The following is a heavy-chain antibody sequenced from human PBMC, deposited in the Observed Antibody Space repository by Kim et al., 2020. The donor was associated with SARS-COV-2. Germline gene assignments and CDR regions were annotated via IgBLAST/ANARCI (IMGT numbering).Heavy chain of an antibody. CDR1: GFTFTSSA. V-gene: IGHV1-58*01. Sequence: SVKVSCKASGFTFTSSAVQWVRQARGQRLEWIGWIVVGSGNTNYAQKFQERVTITTDMSTSTAYMELSSLRSEDTAVYYCAAPRGHDCSGGSCLYYYYGMDVWGQGTTVTVSS. CDR2: IVVGSGNT. CDR3: AAPRGHDCSGGSCLYYYYGMDV. D-gene: IGHD2-15*01. J-gene: IGHJ6*02.